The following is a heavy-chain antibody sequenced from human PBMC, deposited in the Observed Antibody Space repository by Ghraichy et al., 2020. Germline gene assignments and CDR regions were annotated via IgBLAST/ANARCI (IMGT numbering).Heavy chain of an antibody. Sequence: GESLNISCAASGFTFSSYAMSWVRQAPGKGLEWVSAISGSGGSTYYADSVKGRFTISRDNSKNTLYLQMNSLRAEDTAVYYCAKDLEDFWSGYYVYWGQGTLVTVSS. J-gene: IGHJ4*02. CDR1: GFTFSSYA. CDR2: ISGSGGST. D-gene: IGHD3-3*01. CDR3: AKDLEDFWSGYYVY. V-gene: IGHV3-23*01.